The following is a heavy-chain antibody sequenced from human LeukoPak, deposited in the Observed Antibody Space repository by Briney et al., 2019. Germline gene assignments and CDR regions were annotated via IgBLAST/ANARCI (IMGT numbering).Heavy chain of an antibody. CDR1: GGSISSYY. CDR2: IYYSGST. Sequence: SETLSLTCTVSGGSISSYYWSWIRQPPGKGLEWIGYIYYSGSTNYNPSLKSRVTISVDTSKNQFSLKLSSVTAADTAVYYCARDLPYRADYYYMDVWGKGTTVTVSS. J-gene: IGHJ6*03. CDR3: ARDLPYRADYYYMDV. V-gene: IGHV4-59*01.